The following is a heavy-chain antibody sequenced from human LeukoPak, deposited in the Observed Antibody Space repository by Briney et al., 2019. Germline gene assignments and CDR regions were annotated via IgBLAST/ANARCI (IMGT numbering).Heavy chain of an antibody. Sequence: GAALKTSYKGPGSRFTSYWIGGGRRGPGKGGGWRGRIYPGESDTRYSPSFQGQVTISAAKSITTAYLHWSSLKASATAMYYCAAAGIAVAHANDAFDIWGQGTMVTVSS. J-gene: IGHJ3*02. V-gene: IGHV5-51*01. D-gene: IGHD6-19*01. CDR3: AAAGIAVAHANDAFDI. CDR1: GSRFTSYW. CDR2: IYPGESDT.